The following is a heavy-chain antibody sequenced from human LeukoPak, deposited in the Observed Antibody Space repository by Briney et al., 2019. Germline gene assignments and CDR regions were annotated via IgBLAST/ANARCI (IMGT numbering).Heavy chain of an antibody. D-gene: IGHD2-2*01. J-gene: IGHJ6*03. V-gene: IGHV1-69*01. CDR1: GGTFSSYA. Sequence: GSSVKVSCKASGGTFSSYAISWVRQAPGQGLEWMGGIIPIFGTANYAQKFQGRVTITADESTSTAYMELSSLRSEDTAVYYCARGRYCSSTSCYPDLTLYYYMDVWGKGTTVTVS. CDR2: IIPIFGTA. CDR3: ARGRYCSSTSCYPDLTLYYYMDV.